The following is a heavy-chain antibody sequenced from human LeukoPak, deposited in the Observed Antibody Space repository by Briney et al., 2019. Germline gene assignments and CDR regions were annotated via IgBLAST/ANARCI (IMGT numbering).Heavy chain of an antibody. CDR3: ARLFGGVTTYGY. Sequence: GGSLRLSCAASGFTFNNYEMNWVRQAPGKGLEWVSYISSTGITIYYADSVTGRFTISRDNAKSSLYLQMNSLRAEDTAVYYCARLFGGVTTYGYWGQGALVTVSS. V-gene: IGHV3-48*03. CDR1: GFTFNNYE. D-gene: IGHD2-8*02. CDR2: ISSTGITI. J-gene: IGHJ4*02.